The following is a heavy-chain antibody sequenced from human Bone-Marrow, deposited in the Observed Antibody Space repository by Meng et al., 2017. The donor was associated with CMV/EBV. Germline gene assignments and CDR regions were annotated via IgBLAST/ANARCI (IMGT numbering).Heavy chain of an antibody. V-gene: IGHV4-59*01. Sequence: GSLRLSCTVSGGSISSYYWSWIRQPPGKGLEWIGYIYYSGSTNYSPSLKSRVTISVDTSKNQFSLKLSSVTAADTAVYYCARGLTKYQLYNWFDPWGQGTLVTVSS. CDR3: ARGLTKYQLYNWFDP. J-gene: IGHJ5*02. CDR2: IYYSGST. D-gene: IGHD2-2*01. CDR1: GGSISSYY.